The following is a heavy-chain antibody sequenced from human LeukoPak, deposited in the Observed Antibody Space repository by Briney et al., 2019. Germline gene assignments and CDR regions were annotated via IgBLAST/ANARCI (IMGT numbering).Heavy chain of an antibody. Sequence: GGCLRLSCAASGFTFSDYWMHWVRQAPGKGLEWVSGISWNSGSIEYADSVKGRFTISRDNAKNSLYLQMNGLRAEDTAVYYCARDRDYGEDYWGQGTLVTVSS. CDR1: GFTFSDYW. CDR2: ISWNSGSI. J-gene: IGHJ4*02. V-gene: IGHV3-9*01. CDR3: ARDRDYGEDY. D-gene: IGHD4-17*01.